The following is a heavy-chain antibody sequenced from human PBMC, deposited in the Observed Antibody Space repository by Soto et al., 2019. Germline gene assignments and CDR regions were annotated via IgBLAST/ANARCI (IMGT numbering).Heavy chain of an antibody. CDR1: GYTFTGYY. D-gene: IGHD3-3*01. CDR2: INPNSGGT. CDR3: ARGHADFWSGYYYLYNWFDP. Sequence: ASVKVFCKASGYTFTGYYMHWVRQAPGQGLEWMGWINPNSGGTNYAQKFQGRVTMTRDTSISTAYMELSRLRSDDTAVYYCARGHADFWSGYYYLYNWFDPWGQGTLVTVSS. J-gene: IGHJ5*02. V-gene: IGHV1-2*02.